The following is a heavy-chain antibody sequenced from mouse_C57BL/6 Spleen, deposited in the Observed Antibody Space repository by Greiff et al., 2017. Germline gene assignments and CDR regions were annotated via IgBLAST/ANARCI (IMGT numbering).Heavy chain of an antibody. CDR3: AKSSTVVAGVDV. CDR2: IYPRSGNT. J-gene: IGHJ1*03. V-gene: IGHV1-81*01. Sequence: QVQLKQSGAELARPGASVKLSCKASGYTFTSYGISWVKQRTGQGLEWIGEIYPRSGNTYYNEKFKGKATLTADKSSSTAYMELRSLTSEDSAVYFCAKSSTVVAGVDVWGTGTTGTVSS. CDR1: GYTFTSYG. D-gene: IGHD1-1*01.